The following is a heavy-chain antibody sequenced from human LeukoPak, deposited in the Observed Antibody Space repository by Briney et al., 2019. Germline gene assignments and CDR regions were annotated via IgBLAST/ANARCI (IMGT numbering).Heavy chain of an antibody. CDR2: INHSGST. CDR3: ARGGTARYYYYYGMDV. CDR1: GGSFSGYY. D-gene: IGHD5-18*01. J-gene: IGHJ6*02. Sequence: SETLSLTCAVYGGSFSGYYWSWLRQPQGKGLEWIGEINHSGSTNYNPSLKSRVTISVDTSKNQFSLKLSSVTAADTAVYYCARGGTARYYYYYGMDVWGQGTTVTVSS. V-gene: IGHV4-34*01.